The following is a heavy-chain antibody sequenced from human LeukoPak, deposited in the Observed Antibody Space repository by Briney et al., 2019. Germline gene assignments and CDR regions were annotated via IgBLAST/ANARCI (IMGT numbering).Heavy chain of an antibody. J-gene: IGHJ4*02. V-gene: IGHV3-48*04. CDR3: ARDPSLYCSGGSCYSLNY. CDR1: GFTFSSYS. D-gene: IGHD2-15*01. Sequence: GGSLRLSCAASGFTFSSYSMNWVRQAPGKGLEWVSYISSSGSTIYYADSVKGRFTISRDNAKNSLYLQMNSLRAEDTAVYYCARDPSLYCSGGSCYSLNYWGQGTLVTVSS. CDR2: ISSSGSTI.